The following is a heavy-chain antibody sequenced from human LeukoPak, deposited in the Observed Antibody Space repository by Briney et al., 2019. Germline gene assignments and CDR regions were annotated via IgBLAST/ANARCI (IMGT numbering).Heavy chain of an antibody. Sequence: ASVTVSCKASGYTFTGYYIHWVRQAPGQGLEWMGWINPNSDYTFYAQKFQGRVTLTRDTSISSVYMELTTLTSDDTALYYCAVAPGDYWGQGTLVSVS. CDR2: INPNSDYT. V-gene: IGHV1-2*02. CDR3: AVAPGDY. J-gene: IGHJ4*02. D-gene: IGHD2-21*01. CDR1: GYTFTGYY.